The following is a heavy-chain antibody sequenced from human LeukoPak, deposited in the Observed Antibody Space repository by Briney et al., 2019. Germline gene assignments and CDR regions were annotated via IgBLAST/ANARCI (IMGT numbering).Heavy chain of an antibody. D-gene: IGHD2-2*03. Sequence: QSGGSLRLSCAASGFTFSSYGMHWVRQAPGKGLEWVAFIRYDGSNKYYADSVKGRFTISRDNSKNTLYLQMNSLRAEDTAVYYCALDIVVVPAAAHDAFDIWGQGTMVTVSS. V-gene: IGHV3-30*02. CDR3: ALDIVVVPAAAHDAFDI. J-gene: IGHJ3*02. CDR1: GFTFSSYG. CDR2: IRYDGSNK.